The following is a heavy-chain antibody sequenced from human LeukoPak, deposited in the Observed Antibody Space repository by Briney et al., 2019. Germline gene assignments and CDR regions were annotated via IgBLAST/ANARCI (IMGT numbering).Heavy chain of an antibody. Sequence: SETLSLTCTVSGGSISSHYWSWIRQPPGKGLEYIGYIYYSGSTNYNPSLKSRVTISLDTSKNQFSLKLSSVTAADTAVYYCARGKWDLESGEAFDIWGQGTMVTVSS. CDR2: IYYSGST. CDR3: ARGKWDLESGEAFDI. V-gene: IGHV4-59*11. CDR1: GGSISSHY. J-gene: IGHJ3*02. D-gene: IGHD1-26*01.